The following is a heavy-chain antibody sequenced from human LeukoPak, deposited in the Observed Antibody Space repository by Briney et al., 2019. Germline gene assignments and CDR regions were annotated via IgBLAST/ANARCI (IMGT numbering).Heavy chain of an antibody. J-gene: IGHJ6*04. CDR3: ARDNRPYYYYYGMDV. CDR1: GGTFSSYA. CDR2: IIPIFGTA. V-gene: IGHV1-69*13. D-gene: IGHD2/OR15-2a*01. Sequence: SVKVSCEASGGTFSSYAISWVRQAPGQGLEWMGGIIPIFGTANYAQKFQGRVTITADESTSTAYMELSSLRSEDTAVYYCARDNRPYYYYYGMDVWGKGTTVTVSS.